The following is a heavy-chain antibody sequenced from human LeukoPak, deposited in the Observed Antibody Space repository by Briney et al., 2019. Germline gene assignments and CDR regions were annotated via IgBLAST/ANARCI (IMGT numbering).Heavy chain of an antibody. Sequence: GGSLRLSCAASGFTFSSYGMHWVRQAPGKGLEWVAFIRYDGSNKYYADSVKGRFTISRDNSKNTLYLQTNSLRAEDTAVYYCAKGIKGIPQLGYYMDVWGKGTTVTVSS. J-gene: IGHJ6*03. D-gene: IGHD1-14*01. CDR2: IRYDGSNK. V-gene: IGHV3-30*02. CDR1: GFTFSSYG. CDR3: AKGIKGIPQLGYYMDV.